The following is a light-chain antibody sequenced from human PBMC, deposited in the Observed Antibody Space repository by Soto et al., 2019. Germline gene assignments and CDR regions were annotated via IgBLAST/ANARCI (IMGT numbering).Light chain of an antibody. CDR3: MQALQTPFT. CDR1: QSLLHGNGYNY. Sequence: DIVMTQSPLSLPVTPGEPASISCRSSQSLLHGNGYNYLDWYLQKPGQSPQVLIYLGSNRASGVPDRFSGSGSGTDFTLKISRVEAEDVGVYYCMQALQTPFTFGPGTKVDIK. V-gene: IGKV2-28*01. J-gene: IGKJ3*01. CDR2: LGS.